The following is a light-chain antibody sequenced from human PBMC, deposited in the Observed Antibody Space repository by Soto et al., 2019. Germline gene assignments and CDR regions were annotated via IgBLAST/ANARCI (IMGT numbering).Light chain of an antibody. CDR3: QQYYATPLT. CDR2: WAS. J-gene: IGKJ4*01. CDR1: QSVLYSSNNKNY. V-gene: IGKV4-1*01. Sequence: DIVMTQSPDSLAVSLGERATINCKSSQSVLYSSNNKNYLAWYQQKPGQPPRLLISWASTRASGVPDRFSGSGSGTDFTLTIGTLQAEDVALYFCQQYYATPLTFGGGTKVEI.